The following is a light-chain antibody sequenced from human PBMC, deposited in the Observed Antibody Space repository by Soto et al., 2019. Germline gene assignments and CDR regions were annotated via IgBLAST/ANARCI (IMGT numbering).Light chain of an antibody. CDR3: QSYDSSLSALV. Sequence: QSVLTQPPSVSGAPGQRVTISCTGSSSNIGAGYDVHWYQQLPGTAPKLLIYGNSNRPSGVPDRFSGSKSGTSASRAITGLQSEDEADYYCQSYDSSLSALVFGGGTKLTVL. J-gene: IGLJ2*01. CDR2: GNS. CDR1: SSNIGAGYD. V-gene: IGLV1-40*01.